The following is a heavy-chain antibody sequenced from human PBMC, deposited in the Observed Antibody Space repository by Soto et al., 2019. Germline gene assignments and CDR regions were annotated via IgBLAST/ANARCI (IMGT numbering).Heavy chain of an antibody. CDR3: ARDPPRAATANWFDP. J-gene: IGHJ5*02. CDR2: IIPIFGTA. D-gene: IGHD2-15*01. CDR1: GGTFSSYA. V-gene: IGHV1-69*06. Sequence: QVQLVQSGAEVKKPGSSVKVSCKASGGTFSSYAISWVRQAPGQGLEWMGGIIPIFGTANYAQKFQGRVTITADKDTSTAYMELSSLRSEDTAVYYCARDPPRAATANWFDPWGQGTLVTVSS.